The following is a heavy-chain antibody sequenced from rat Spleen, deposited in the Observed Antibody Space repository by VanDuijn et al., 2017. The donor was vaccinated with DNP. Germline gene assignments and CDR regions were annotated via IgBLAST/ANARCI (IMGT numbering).Heavy chain of an antibody. CDR3: ARRWEEDYFDY. CDR2: IGSAAYAP. Sequence: EVELVESGGGLVQPGRSLKLSCAASGFSFRNYYMAWVRQAPAKGLEWVAYIGSAAYAPYYGDSVKGRFTISRDNAKSTLYLQMNSLRSEDMATYYCARRWEEDYFDYWGQGVMVTVSS. CDR1: GFSFRNYY. J-gene: IGHJ2*01. D-gene: IGHD5-1*01. V-gene: IGHV5-25*01.